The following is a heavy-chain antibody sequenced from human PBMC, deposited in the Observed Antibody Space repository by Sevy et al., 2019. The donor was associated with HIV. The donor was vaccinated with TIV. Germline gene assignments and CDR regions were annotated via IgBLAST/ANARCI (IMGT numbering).Heavy chain of an antibody. Sequence: GGSLRLSCTASGYTFPAFSFNWVSQAPGKGLESLSYISTGTDHIYYADSAKGRFTISRDDAKNSVYLEMKSLRDQDTALYYCVRRGVDAYNVYFDLWGQGTLVTVSS. D-gene: IGHD3-10*01. CDR2: ISTGTDHI. J-gene: IGHJ4*02. CDR3: VRRGVDAYNVYFDL. CDR1: GYTFPAFS. V-gene: IGHV3-21*05.